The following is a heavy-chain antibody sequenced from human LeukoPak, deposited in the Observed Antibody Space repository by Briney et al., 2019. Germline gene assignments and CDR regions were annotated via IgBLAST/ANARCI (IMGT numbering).Heavy chain of an antibody. CDR3: ARDLFACSGGSCYFDY. Sequence: SVKVSCKASGGTFSSYAISWVRQAPGQGLEWMGRINPILGIANYAQKFQGRVTITADKSTSTAYMELSSLRSEDTAVYYCARDLFACSGGSCYFDYWGQGTLVSVSS. V-gene: IGHV1-69*04. J-gene: IGHJ4*02. D-gene: IGHD2-15*01. CDR1: GGTFSSYA. CDR2: INPILGIA.